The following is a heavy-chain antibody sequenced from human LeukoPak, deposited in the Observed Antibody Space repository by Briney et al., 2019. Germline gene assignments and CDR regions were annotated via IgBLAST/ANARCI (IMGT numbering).Heavy chain of an antibody. Sequence: SGTLSLTCTVSGGSISSYYWSWIRQPPGKGLEWIGYIYYSGSTNYNPSLKSRVTISVDTSKNQFSLKLSSVTAADTAVYYCARLIKYYFDYWGQGTLVTVSS. CDR2: IYYSGST. J-gene: IGHJ4*02. CDR3: ARLIKYYFDY. CDR1: GGSISSYY. V-gene: IGHV4-59*01.